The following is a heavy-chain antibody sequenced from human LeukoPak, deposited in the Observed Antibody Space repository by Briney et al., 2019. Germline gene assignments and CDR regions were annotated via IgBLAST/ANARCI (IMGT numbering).Heavy chain of an antibody. CDR1: GGSISSYY. D-gene: IGHD5-18*01. CDR2: IYTSGST. J-gene: IGHJ6*03. Sequence: PSETLSLTCTVSGGSISSYYWSWIRQPAGKGLEWIGRIYTSGSTNYNPSLKSRVTMSVDTSKNQFSLKLSSVTAADTAVYYCARSGYSYGYYYYYMDVWGKGTTVTISS. V-gene: IGHV4-4*07. CDR3: ARSGYSYGYYYYYMDV.